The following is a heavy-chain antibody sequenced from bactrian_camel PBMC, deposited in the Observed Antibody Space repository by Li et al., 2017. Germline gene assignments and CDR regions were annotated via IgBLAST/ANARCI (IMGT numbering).Heavy chain of an antibody. V-gene: IGHV3S40*01. D-gene: IGHD6*01. Sequence: VQLVESGGGSVQAGGSVRLSCVTSGGTEDGFYVAWIRQVPGKGREGVASIYTGSDRTYYADSVKGRFAIWQDNARNTVYLQMNNLQPEDTATYYCAEGRGSRGEHCYSLNYWGQGTQVTVS. CDR1: GGTEDGFY. CDR2: IYTGSDRT. CDR3: AEGRGSRGEHCYSLNY. J-gene: IGHJ4*01.